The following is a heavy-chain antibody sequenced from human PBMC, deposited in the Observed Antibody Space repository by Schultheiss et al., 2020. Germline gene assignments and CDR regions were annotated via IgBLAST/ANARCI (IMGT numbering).Heavy chain of an antibody. J-gene: IGHJ3*02. CDR2: MNPNSGNT. D-gene: IGHD3-10*01. CDR3: AKDLYGSGSYYNWVDAFDI. CDR1: GYTFTSYD. Sequence: ASVKVSCKASGYTFTSYDINWVRQATGQGLEWMGWMNPNSGNTGYAQKFQGRVTMTRNTSISTAYMELSSLRSEDTAVYYCAKDLYGSGSYYNWVDAFDIWGKGTMVTVSS. V-gene: IGHV1-8*01.